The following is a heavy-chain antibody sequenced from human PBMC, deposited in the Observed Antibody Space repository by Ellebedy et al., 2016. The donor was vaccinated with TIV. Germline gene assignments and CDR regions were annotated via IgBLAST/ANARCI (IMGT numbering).Heavy chain of an antibody. CDR3: ARGGGDIVVVPADFGLNDNFHWYFDL. Sequence: ASVKVSCXVSGYTLTELSMHWVRQAPGKGLEWMGGFDPEDGETIYAQKFQGRVTMTRDTSTSTVYMELSSLRSEDTAVYYCARGGGDIVVVPADFGLNDNFHWYFDLWGRGTLVTVSS. CDR1: GYTLTELS. D-gene: IGHD2-2*01. CDR2: FDPEDGET. J-gene: IGHJ2*01. V-gene: IGHV1-24*01.